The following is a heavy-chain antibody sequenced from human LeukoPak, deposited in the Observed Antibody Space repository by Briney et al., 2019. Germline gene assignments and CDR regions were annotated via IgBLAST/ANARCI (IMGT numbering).Heavy chain of an antibody. CDR2: INPSNGGT. CDR1: GYIFTDYY. CDR3: AREASRIAAAGTPLDY. J-gene: IGHJ4*02. Sequence: ASVKVSCKASGYIFTDYYMHWVRRAPGQGLEWVGWINPSNGGTNYAQKFQGRVTMTRDTSISTAYMELSRLRSDDTAVYYCAREASRIAAAGTPLDYWGQGTLVTVSS. V-gene: IGHV1-2*02. D-gene: IGHD6-13*01.